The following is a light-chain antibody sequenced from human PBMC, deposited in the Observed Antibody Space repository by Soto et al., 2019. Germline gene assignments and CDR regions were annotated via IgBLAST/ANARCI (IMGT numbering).Light chain of an antibody. CDR1: QSVSTSS. Sequence: DIVLAQSPGPLSLSPGARATLSCRASQSVSTSSLAWYQQKGGQAPRLIIHGASSRATGIPDRFSGSRSGTDCTLTISRLEPEDVAVYYCQQYGSSPITLGQGTRLEIK. J-gene: IGKJ5*01. CDR3: QQYGSSPIT. CDR2: GAS. V-gene: IGKV3-20*01.